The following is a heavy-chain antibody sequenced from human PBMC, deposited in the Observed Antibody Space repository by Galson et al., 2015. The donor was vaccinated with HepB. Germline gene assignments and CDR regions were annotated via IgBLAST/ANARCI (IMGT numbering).Heavy chain of an antibody. CDR2: ISYEGSKK. CDR3: ASFESWIQLYYYYYGMDV. V-gene: IGHV3-30*04. CDR1: GFSFRSYA. J-gene: IGHJ6*02. D-gene: IGHD5-18*01. Sequence: LRLSCAASGFSFRSYAMHWVRQAPGKGLEWVAVISYEGSKKYYADSVKGRFTISRDNFKNTLYLQMNSLRAEDTAVYYCASFESWIQLYYYYYGMDVWGQGTTVSVSS.